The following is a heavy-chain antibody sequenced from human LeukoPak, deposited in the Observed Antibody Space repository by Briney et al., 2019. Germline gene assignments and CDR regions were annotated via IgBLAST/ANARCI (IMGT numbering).Heavy chain of an antibody. V-gene: IGHV3-7*03. J-gene: IGHJ3*02. CDR1: GFTFSTYW. CDR3: EGVQPSVAFDI. CDR2: IKQDGSEQ. Sequence: GGSLRLSCAASGFTFSTYWMSWVRQAPGKGLEWVANIKQDGSEQYYVGSVEGRFTISRDNSKNTLYLQMNSLRAEDTAVYYCEGVQPSVAFDIWGQGTMVTVSS. D-gene: IGHD3-10*01.